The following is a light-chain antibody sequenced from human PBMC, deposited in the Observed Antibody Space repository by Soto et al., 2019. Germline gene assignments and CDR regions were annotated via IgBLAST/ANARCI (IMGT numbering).Light chain of an antibody. CDR3: QQSYSTPVS. Sequence: DIVMTQSPDSLAVSLGARTTINCRSSQSVLSSSNNENYLAWYQQKPGQAPKLLIYWASTRESGVPDRFIGNGSGTDFTLTISSLQADDVAVYYCQQSYSTPVSFGQGTRLEIK. J-gene: IGKJ5*01. V-gene: IGKV4-1*01. CDR1: QSVLSSSNNENY. CDR2: WAS.